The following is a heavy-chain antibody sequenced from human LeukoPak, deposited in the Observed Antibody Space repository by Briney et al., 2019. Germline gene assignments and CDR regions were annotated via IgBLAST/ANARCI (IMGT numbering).Heavy chain of an antibody. CDR2: INHSGST. D-gene: IGHD3-10*01. V-gene: IGHV4-34*01. Sequence: PSETLSLTCAVYGGSFSGYYWSWLRQPPGKGLEWIGEINHSGSTNYNPSLKSRVTISVDTSKNQFSLKLSSVTAADTAVYYCARHLYYGSGSSAFYMDVWGKGTTVTISS. J-gene: IGHJ6*03. CDR1: GGSFSGYY. CDR3: ARHLYYGSGSSAFYMDV.